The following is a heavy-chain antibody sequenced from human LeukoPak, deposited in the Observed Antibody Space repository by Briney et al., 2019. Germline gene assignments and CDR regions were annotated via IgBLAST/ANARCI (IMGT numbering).Heavy chain of an antibody. D-gene: IGHD6-19*01. CDR1: GGSFSGYY. V-gene: IGHV4-59*01. CDR2: IYYSGST. Sequence: SETLSLTCAVYGGSFSGYYWSWIRQPPGKGLEWIGYIYYSGSTKNNPSLKSRVTISVDTSKNQFSLKLSSVTAADTAVYYCARDVRGWYGGYYYYYYMDVWGKGTTVTVSS. J-gene: IGHJ6*03. CDR3: ARDVRGWYGGYYYYYYMDV.